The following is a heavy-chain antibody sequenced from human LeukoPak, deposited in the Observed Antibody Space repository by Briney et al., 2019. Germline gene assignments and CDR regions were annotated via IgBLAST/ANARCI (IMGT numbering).Heavy chain of an antibody. CDR3: ARDRGGYCSGGSCDSIGWFDP. D-gene: IGHD2-15*01. J-gene: IGHJ5*02. CDR2: INPSGGST. V-gene: IGHV1-46*01. CDR1: GYTFTSYY. Sequence: GASVKVSCKASGYTFTSYYMHWVRQAPGQGLEWMGIINPSGGSTTYAQKIQGRVSMTRDMSTSTVYMELSSLRSENTAVYYCARDRGGYCSGGSCDSIGWFDPWGQGTLVTVSS.